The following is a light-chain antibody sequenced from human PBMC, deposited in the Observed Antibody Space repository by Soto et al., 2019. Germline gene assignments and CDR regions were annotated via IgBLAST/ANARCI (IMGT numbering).Light chain of an antibody. CDR1: QRITNNY. V-gene: IGKV3-20*01. J-gene: IGKJ1*01. CDR2: GAS. Sequence: EIVLTQSPGTLSFSPGEKATLSCRTSQRITNNYLAWYQQKAGQVPRLLLYGASTRPTGIPDRFSGSGSGTDFTLPISRLEPDDFAVYYCQHYGSSPRTFGQGTKVDIK. CDR3: QHYGSSPRT.